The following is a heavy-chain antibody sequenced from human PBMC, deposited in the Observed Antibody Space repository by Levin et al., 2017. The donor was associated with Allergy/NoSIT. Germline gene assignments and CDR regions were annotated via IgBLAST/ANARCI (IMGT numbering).Heavy chain of an antibody. J-gene: IGHJ4*02. V-gene: IGHV1-2*06. Sequence: EASVKVSCKASGYTFTGYYMHWVRQAPGQGLEWMGRINPNSGDTNYAQKFQGRVTMTRDTSISTAYMELSRLRSDDTAVYYCARNYMIAAAAGTILGYWGQGTLVTVSS. CDR3: ARNYMIAAAAGTILGY. D-gene: IGHD6-13*01. CDR2: INPNSGDT. CDR1: GYTFTGYY.